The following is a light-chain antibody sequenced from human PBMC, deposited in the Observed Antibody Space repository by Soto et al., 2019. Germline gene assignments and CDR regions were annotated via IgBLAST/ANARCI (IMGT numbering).Light chain of an antibody. J-gene: IGKJ1*01. CDR2: GAS. Sequence: EIVFTQSPGTLSLSPGERANLSCSSSQSVSSSYLVWYQQKPGQAPSLLIYGASSRATGIPDRFIGSGSGTDFTLTISRLEPEDFAVYYCQQYGSSPVTFGQGTEVDIK. CDR3: QQYGSSPVT. CDR1: QSVSSSY. V-gene: IGKV3-20*01.